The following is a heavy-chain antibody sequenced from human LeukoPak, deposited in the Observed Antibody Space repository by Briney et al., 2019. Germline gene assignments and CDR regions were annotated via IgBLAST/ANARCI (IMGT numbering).Heavy chain of an antibody. CDR1: GYTFTSYG. CDR3: ARGNKYYYGSGSYGY. J-gene: IGHJ4*02. CDR2: ISAYNGNT. Sequence: ASVKVSCKASGYTFTSYGISWVRQAPGQGLERMGWISAYNGNTKYAQKLQGRVTMTTDTSTSTAYMELRSLRSDDTAVYYCARGNKYYYGSGSYGYWGQGTLVTVSS. D-gene: IGHD3-10*01. V-gene: IGHV1-18*01.